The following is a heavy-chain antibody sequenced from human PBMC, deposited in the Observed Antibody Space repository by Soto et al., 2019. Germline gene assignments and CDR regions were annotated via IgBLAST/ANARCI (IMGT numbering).Heavy chain of an antibody. CDR2: INHSGST. V-gene: IGHV4-34*01. CDR1: GGSFSGYY. Sequence: SETLSLTCAVYGGSFSGYYWSWIRQPPGKGLEWIGEINHSGSTNYNPSLKSRVTISEDTPKNKFSLKLSSVTAADTAVYYCARWKGWAAGTRYYYGMDVWGQGTTVTVSS. D-gene: IGHD6-13*01. CDR3: ARWKGWAAGTRYYYGMDV. J-gene: IGHJ6*02.